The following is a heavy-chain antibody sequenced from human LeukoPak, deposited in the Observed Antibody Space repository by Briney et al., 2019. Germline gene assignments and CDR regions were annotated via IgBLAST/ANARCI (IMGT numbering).Heavy chain of an antibody. CDR2: INHSGST. V-gene: IGHV4-34*01. D-gene: IGHD7-27*01. Sequence: PSETLSLTCAVYGGSFSGYYWSWIRQPPGKGLEWIGEINHSGSTNYNPSLKSRVTISVDTSKNQFSLKLSSVTAADTAVYYCARETNWGTDYWGQGTLVTVSS. CDR1: GGSFSGYY. CDR3: ARETNWGTDY. J-gene: IGHJ4*02.